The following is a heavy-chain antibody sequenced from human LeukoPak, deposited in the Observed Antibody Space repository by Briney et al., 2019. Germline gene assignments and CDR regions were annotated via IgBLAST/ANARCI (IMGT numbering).Heavy chain of an antibody. V-gene: IGHV3-33*01. CDR3: ARGALEMATIDC. D-gene: IGHD5-24*01. Sequence: GGSLRLSCAASGFTFSSYGMHWVRQAPGKGLEWVAVIWYDGSNKYYADSVKGRFTISRDNSKNTLYLQMNSLRAEDTAVYYCARGALEMATIDCWGQGTLVTVSS. CDR1: GFTFSSYG. J-gene: IGHJ4*02. CDR2: IWYDGSNK.